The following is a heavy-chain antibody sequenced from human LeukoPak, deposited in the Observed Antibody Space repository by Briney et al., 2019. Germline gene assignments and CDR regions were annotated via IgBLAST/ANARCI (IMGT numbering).Heavy chain of an antibody. CDR3: ASRGYSDSVGYGMDD. D-gene: IGHD5-12*01. J-gene: IGHJ6*04. V-gene: IGHV1-69*06. Sequence: SVKVYSKASGGTFSSYAISWVRQAPGQGLEWMGGSIPIFGTANYAQKFQGRVTITADKSTSTAYMELSSLRSEDTAVYYCASRGYSDSVGYGMDDWGKGTTVTVSS. CDR2: SIPIFGTA. CDR1: GGTFSSYA.